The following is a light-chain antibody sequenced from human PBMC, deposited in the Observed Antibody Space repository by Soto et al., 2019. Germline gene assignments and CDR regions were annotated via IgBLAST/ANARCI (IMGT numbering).Light chain of an antibody. J-gene: IGLJ1*01. CDR3: QSYDSSLSSYV. Sequence: QSVLTQPPSVSGAPGQRVTISCTGSSSNIGAGYDVHWYQQLPGTAPKLLIYGNINRPSGVPDRFSGSKSDTSGSLAITGLQAEDEADYYCQSYDSSLSSYVFGTGTKLTVL. V-gene: IGLV1-40*01. CDR2: GNI. CDR1: SSNIGAGYD.